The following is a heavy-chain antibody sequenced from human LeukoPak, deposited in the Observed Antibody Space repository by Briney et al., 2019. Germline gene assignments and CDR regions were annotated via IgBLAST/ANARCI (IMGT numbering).Heavy chain of an antibody. CDR1: GCTFSSYG. CDR2: IWYDGSNK. J-gene: IGHJ4*02. Sequence: PGGSLRLTCAASGCTFSSYGMHWVRQAPGKGLEWVAVIWYDGSNKYYADSVKGRFTISRDNSKNTLYLQMNSLRAEDTAVYYCARELERLFTYWGQGTLVTVSS. V-gene: IGHV3-33*01. CDR3: ARELERLFTY. D-gene: IGHD1-1*01.